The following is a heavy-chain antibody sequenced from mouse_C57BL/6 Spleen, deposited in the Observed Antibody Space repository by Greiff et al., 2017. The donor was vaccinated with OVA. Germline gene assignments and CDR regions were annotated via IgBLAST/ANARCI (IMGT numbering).Heavy chain of an antibody. D-gene: IGHD2-3*01. CDR2: IYPGGGYT. J-gene: IGHJ4*01. CDR1: GYTFTNYW. CDR3: ARDGGWLGAMDY. V-gene: IGHV1-63*01. Sequence: VQLQESGAELVRPGTSVKMSCKASGYTFTNYWIGWAKQRPGHGLEWIGDIYPGGGYTNYNEKFKGKATLTADKSSSTAYMQFSSLTSEDSGIYYCARDGGWLGAMDYWGQGTSVTVSS.